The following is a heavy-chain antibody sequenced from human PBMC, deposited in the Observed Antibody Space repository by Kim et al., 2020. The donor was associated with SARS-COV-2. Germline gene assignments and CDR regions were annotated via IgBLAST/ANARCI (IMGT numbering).Heavy chain of an antibody. Sequence: GGSLRLSCAASGFTFDDYAMHWVRQAPGKGLEWVSGISWNSGSIGYADSVKGRFTISRDNAKNSLYLQMNSLRAEDTALYYCAKGTAGTRYYGMDVWGQGTTVTVSS. CDR3: AKGTAGTRYYGMDV. CDR1: GFTFDDYA. D-gene: IGHD6-13*01. J-gene: IGHJ6*02. V-gene: IGHV3-9*01. CDR2: ISWNSGSI.